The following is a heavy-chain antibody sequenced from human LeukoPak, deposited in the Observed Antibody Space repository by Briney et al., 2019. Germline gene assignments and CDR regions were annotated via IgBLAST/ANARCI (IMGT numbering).Heavy chain of an antibody. J-gene: IGHJ3*02. V-gene: IGHV3-23*01. CDR3: ARGSRESDAFDI. CDR1: GFTFSSYA. Sequence: GGSLRLSCAASGFTFSSYAMSWVRQAPGKGLEWVSAISGSGGSTYYADSVKGRFTISRDNSKNTLYLQMNSLRAEDTAVYYCARGSRESDAFDIWGQGTMVTVSS. CDR2: ISGSGGST.